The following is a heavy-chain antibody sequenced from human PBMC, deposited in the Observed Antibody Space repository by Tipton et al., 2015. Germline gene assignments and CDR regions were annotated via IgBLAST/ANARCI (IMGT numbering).Heavy chain of an antibody. CDR3: ARKRLWSSGWWHGTNELDYYHGMDV. CDR2: ISHSGNT. J-gene: IGHJ6*02. V-gene: IGHV4-38-2*01. Sequence: TLSLTCAVSSYSISSDYYWGWIRQPPGKGLEWIGSISHSGNTYYNPSLKSRVTMSRDTSKNQFSLKLSSVIAADTAVYYCARKRLWSSGWWHGTNELDYYHGMDVWGQGTTVTVSS. D-gene: IGHD6-19*01. CDR1: SYSISSDYY.